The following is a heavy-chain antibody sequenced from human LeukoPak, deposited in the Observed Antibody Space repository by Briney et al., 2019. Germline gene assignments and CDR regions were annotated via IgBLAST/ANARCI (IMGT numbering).Heavy chain of an antibody. D-gene: IGHD6-19*01. V-gene: IGHV3-23*01. CDR3: AKGRPVRTSGWYFFDY. Sequence: GGSLRLSCAASGFTFSTYAMSWVRQAPGKGLEWISLISKGGSDTFYEDSVKGRFTISRDNSKDTLYLQMPGLRAEDTAVYYCAKGRPVRTSGWYFFDYWGQGTLVPVSS. J-gene: IGHJ4*02. CDR2: ISKGGSDT. CDR1: GFTFSTYA.